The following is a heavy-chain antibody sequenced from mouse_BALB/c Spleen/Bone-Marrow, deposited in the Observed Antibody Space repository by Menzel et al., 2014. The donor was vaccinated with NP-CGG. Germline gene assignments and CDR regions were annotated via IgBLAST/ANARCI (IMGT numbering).Heavy chain of an antibody. CDR2: FDPFNGGT. Sequence: SGPELMKPGASVKISCKASGYLFTSYYMHWVKQSHGESLEWIGYFDPFNGGTSYNQKFKGKATLTVDKSSSTAYMHLSGLTSEDSAVYFCARSYDGYPYAMNYWGQGTSVTVSS. V-gene: IGHV1S135*01. D-gene: IGHD2-3*01. CDR1: GYLFTSYY. CDR3: ARSYDGYPYAMNY. J-gene: IGHJ4*01.